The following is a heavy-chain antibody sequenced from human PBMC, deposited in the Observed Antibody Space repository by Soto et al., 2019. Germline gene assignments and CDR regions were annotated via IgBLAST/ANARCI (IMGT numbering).Heavy chain of an antibody. CDR3: AHCTLHDYGDYDPGTSHGFDS. V-gene: IGHV2-5*02. J-gene: IGHJ4*02. CDR1: GFSLSHSGVG. D-gene: IGHD4-17*01. CDR2: IYGDNDK. Sequence: QITLKESGHSPVKPTQTLTFTCTFSGFSLSHSGVGVACIRQPPGKALEWLALIYGDNDKRYSPSLKTRLTITKDTSKTQVVLTVTNMDPVDTATYYCAHCTLHDYGDYDPGTSHGFDSWGQGTLVTVSS.